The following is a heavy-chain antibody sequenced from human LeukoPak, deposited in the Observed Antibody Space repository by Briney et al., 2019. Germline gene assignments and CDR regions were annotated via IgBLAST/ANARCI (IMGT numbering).Heavy chain of an antibody. CDR3: ARRVSYYYYMDV. Sequence: WETLSLTCAVYGGSFSGYYWDWIRQPPGKGLEWIGYIYYSGSTNYNPSLKSRVTISVDTSKNQFSLKLSSVTAADTAVYYCARRVSYYYYMDVWGKGTTVTVSS. J-gene: IGHJ6*03. V-gene: IGHV4-59*01. CDR2: IYYSGST. CDR1: GGSFSGYY.